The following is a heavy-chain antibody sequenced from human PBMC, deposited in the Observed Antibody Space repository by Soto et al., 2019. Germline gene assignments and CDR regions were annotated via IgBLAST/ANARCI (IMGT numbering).Heavy chain of an antibody. V-gene: IGHV3-49*03. CDR1: GFTFGDYA. J-gene: IGHJ4*02. Sequence: GGSLRLSCTASGFTFGDYAMSWFRQAPGKGLEWVGFIRSKAYGGTTEYAASVKGRFTISRDDSKSIAYLQTNSLKTEDTAVYYCTRDPHYYDSSGYYDYWGQGTLVTVSS. CDR2: IRSKAYGGTT. D-gene: IGHD3-22*01. CDR3: TRDPHYYDSSGYYDY.